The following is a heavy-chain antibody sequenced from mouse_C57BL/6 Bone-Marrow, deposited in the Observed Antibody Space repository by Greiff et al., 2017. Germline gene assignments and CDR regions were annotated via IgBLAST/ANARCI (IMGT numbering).Heavy chain of an antibody. Sequence: QVQLQQSGPELVKPGASVKISCKASGYAFSSSWMNWVKQRPGKGLEWIGRIYPGDGDPNYNGKFKGQATLTADKSSSTAYMQLSSLTSEDSAVYFCARKGYSGYAMDYWGQGTSVTVSS. V-gene: IGHV1-82*01. J-gene: IGHJ4*01. D-gene: IGHD2-12*01. CDR1: GYAFSSSW. CDR2: IYPGDGDP. CDR3: ARKGYSGYAMDY.